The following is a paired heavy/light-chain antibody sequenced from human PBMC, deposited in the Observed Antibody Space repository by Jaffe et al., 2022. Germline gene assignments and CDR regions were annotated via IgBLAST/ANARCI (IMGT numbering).Light chain of an antibody. CDR1: NIGSKN. CDR2: RDS. CDR3: QVWDSSHVV. V-gene: IGLV3-9*01. J-gene: IGLJ2*01. Sequence: SYELTQPLSVSVALGQTARITCGGNNIGSKNVHWYQQKPGQAPVLVIYRDSNRPSGIPERFSGSNSGNTATLTISRAQAGDEADYYCQVWDSSHVVFGGGTKLTVL.
Heavy chain of an antibody. CDR3: ASNPLLGAARPWGDAFDI. CDR2: ISSSSSYI. CDR1: GFTFSSYS. Sequence: EVQLVESGGGLVKPGGSLRLSCAASGFTFSSYSMNWVRQAPGKGLEWVSSISSSSSYIYYADSVKGRFTISRDNAKNSLYLQMNSLRAEDTAVYYCASNPLLGAARPWGDAFDIWGQGTMVTVSS. D-gene: IGHD6-6*01. V-gene: IGHV3-21*01. J-gene: IGHJ3*02.